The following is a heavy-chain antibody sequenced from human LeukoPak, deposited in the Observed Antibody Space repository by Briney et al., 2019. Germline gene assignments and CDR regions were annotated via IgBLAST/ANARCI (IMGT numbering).Heavy chain of an antibody. J-gene: IGHJ4*02. CDR2: INTDGSIT. D-gene: IGHD3-22*01. Sequence: PGGSLRLSCAASGFTFSDYWIHWVRQAPGKGLVWVSRINTDGSITNYADSVKGRFSISRDNAKNTLYLQMNSLRAEDTAVYYCAKDDSSGLFDYWGQGTLVTVSS. CDR3: AKDDSSGLFDY. CDR1: GFTFSDYW. V-gene: IGHV3-74*01.